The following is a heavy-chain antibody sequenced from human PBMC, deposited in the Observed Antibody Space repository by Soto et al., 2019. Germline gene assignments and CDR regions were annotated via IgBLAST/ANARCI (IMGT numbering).Heavy chain of an antibody. D-gene: IGHD6-19*01. CDR2: IYYSGST. CDR3: ARHLPYSSGKGYYYYYGMDV. V-gene: IGHV4-39*01. CDR1: GGSISSSSYY. Sequence: SETLSLTCTVSGGSISSSSYYWGCIRQPPGKGLEWIGSIYYSGSTYYNPSLKSRVTISVDTSKNQFSLKLSSVTAADTAVYYCARHLPYSSGKGYYYYYGMDVWGQGTTVTVSS. J-gene: IGHJ6*02.